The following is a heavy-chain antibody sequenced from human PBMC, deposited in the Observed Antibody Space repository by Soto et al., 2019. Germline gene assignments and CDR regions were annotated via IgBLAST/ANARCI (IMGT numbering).Heavy chain of an antibody. Sequence: GSLRLSCTASGFPFSDYYMSWIRQAPGKGLEWVSHITNSGSTKYYADSVKGRFTISRDNAKNSLFLQMNSLRAEDTAVCYCARTLAARFDYWGQGTQVTVYS. CDR2: ITNSGSTK. V-gene: IGHV3-11*01. D-gene: IGHD6-6*01. CDR3: ARTLAARFDY. J-gene: IGHJ4*02. CDR1: GFPFSDYY.